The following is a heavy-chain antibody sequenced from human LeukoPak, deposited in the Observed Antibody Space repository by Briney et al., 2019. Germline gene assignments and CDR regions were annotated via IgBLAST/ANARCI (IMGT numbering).Heavy chain of an antibody. D-gene: IGHD2-2*01. CDR3: ATDVPAVTIFGY. CDR2: INSDGSST. V-gene: IGHV3-74*01. CDR1: GFNFSTYW. Sequence: GGSLRLSFAASGFNFSTYWMHWVRQAPGTGLVWVSLINSDGSSTNYADCVKGRFTISRDNAKNTLYLQMNSLRAEDTAVYYCATDVPAVTIFGYWGQGTLVTVSS. J-gene: IGHJ4*02.